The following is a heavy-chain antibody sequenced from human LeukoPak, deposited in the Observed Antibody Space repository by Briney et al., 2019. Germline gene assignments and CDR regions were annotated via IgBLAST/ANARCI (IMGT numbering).Heavy chain of an antibody. D-gene: IGHD6-13*01. CDR2: IYTSGST. CDR1: GGSISSYY. V-gene: IGHV4-4*09. CDR3: ARGYGSWSYYYYYMDV. J-gene: IGHJ6*03. Sequence: SETLSLTCTVSGGSISSYYWSWIRQPPGKGLEWIGYIYTSGSTNYNPSLKSRVTISVDTSKNQFSLKLSSVTAADTAVYYCARGYGSWSYYYYYMDVWGKGTTVTVSS.